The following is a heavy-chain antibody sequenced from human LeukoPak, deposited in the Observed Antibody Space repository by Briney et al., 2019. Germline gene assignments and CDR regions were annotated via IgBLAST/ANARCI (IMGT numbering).Heavy chain of an antibody. D-gene: IGHD6-6*01. J-gene: IGHJ6*03. Sequence: ASVKVSCKASGYTFTSYDINWVRQAPGKGLEWMGGFDPEDGETIYAQKFQGRVTMTEDTSTDTAYMELSSLRSEDTAVYYCATDHLAARSMDVWGKGTTVTVSS. CDR3: ATDHLAARSMDV. V-gene: IGHV1-24*01. CDR2: FDPEDGET. CDR1: GYTFTSYD.